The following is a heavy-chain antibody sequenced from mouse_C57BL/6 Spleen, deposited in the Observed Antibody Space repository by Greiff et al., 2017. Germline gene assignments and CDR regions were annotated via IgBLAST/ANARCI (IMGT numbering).Heavy chain of an antibody. CDR3: AGMVTTGSCFAY. J-gene: IGHJ3*01. Sequence: QVQLQQPGAELVKPGASVKVSCKASGYTFTSYWMHWVKQRPGQGLEWIGRIHPSDSDTNYTQKFKGKATLTVDKSSSSAYMQLSSLTSEDLAVYDCAGMVTTGSCFAYWGQGTLVTVSA. D-gene: IGHD2-2*01. V-gene: IGHV1-74*01. CDR2: IHPSDSDT. CDR1: GYTFTSYW.